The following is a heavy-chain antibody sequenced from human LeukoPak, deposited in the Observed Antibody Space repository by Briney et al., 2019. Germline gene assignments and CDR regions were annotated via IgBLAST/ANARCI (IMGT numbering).Heavy chain of an antibody. CDR2: TYYRSTWYN. Sequence: SQTLSLTCAISGDSVSSNSVTWNWIRQSPSRGLEWPGRTYYRSTWYNDYAVSVRGRITVNPDTSKNQFSLHLNSVTPEDTAVYYCARRLTQYDCFDPWGQGILVTVSS. D-gene: IGHD2-2*01. V-gene: IGHV6-1*01. J-gene: IGHJ5*02. CDR1: GDSVSSNSVT. CDR3: ARRLTQYDCFDP.